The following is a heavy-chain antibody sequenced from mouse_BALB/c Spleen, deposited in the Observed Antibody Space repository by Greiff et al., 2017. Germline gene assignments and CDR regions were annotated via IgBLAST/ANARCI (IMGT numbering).Heavy chain of an antibody. Sequence: DVMLVESGGDLVKPGGSLKLSCAASGFTFSSYGMSWVRQTPDKRLEWVATISSGGSYTYYPDSVKGRFTISRDNAKNTLYLQMSSLKSEDTAMYYCARHGNYGNYEAMDYWGQGTSVTVSS. J-gene: IGHJ4*01. CDR2: ISSGGSYT. D-gene: IGHD2-1*01. V-gene: IGHV5-6*02. CDR3: ARHGNYGNYEAMDY. CDR1: GFTFSSYG.